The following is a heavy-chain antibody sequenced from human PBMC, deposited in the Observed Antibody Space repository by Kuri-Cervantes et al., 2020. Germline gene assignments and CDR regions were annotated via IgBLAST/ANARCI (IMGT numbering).Heavy chain of an antibody. CDR1: GDSMSRSSYH. Sequence: GSLRLSCIVSGDSMSRSSYHWAWIRQPPGKGLEWIGNVYDSGSTYYNPSLKSRVTISIDTSKNQFSLKLSSVTAADTAVYYCASEYYYDSSGYYLGQGTLVTVSS. D-gene: IGHD3-22*01. CDR2: VYDSGST. CDR3: ASEYYYDSSGYY. J-gene: IGHJ4*02. V-gene: IGHV4-39*07.